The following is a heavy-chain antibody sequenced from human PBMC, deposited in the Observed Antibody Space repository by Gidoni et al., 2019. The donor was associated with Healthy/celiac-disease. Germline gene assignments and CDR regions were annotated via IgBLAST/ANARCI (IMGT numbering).Heavy chain of an antibody. CDR3: VKEGIVGVLFDY. D-gene: IGHD1-26*01. CDR2: ISSNGGST. V-gene: IGHV3-64D*06. J-gene: IGHJ4*02. CDR1: GFTFSSYA. Sequence: EVPLVESGGGLVQPGGSLRLSCSASGFTFSSYAMHCGRQAPVKGLEYVSAISSNGGSTYYADSVKGRFTISRDNSKNTLYLQMSSLRAEDTAVYYCVKEGIVGVLFDYWGQGTLVTVSS.